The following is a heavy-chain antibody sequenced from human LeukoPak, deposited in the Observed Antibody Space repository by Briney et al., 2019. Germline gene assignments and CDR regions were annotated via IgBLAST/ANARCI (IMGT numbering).Heavy chain of an antibody. CDR3: ARDFTAVLTGMMDY. D-gene: IGHD5-18*01. Sequence: EPGGSLRLSCAASGFTFSSYEMNWVRQAPGKGLEWVSYISSSDSATYYADSVKGRFTISRDNSKNTLYLQMNSLTPKDTAMYFCARDFTAVLTGMMDYWGQGTLVTVSS. CDR2: ISSSDSAT. CDR1: GFTFSSYE. V-gene: IGHV3-48*03. J-gene: IGHJ4*02.